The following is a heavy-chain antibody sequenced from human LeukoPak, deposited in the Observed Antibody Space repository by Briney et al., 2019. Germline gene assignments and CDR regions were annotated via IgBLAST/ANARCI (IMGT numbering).Heavy chain of an antibody. CDR2: ISSSSSYI. CDR3: ARGRYSSRSGGYYFDI. D-gene: IGHD2-2*01. V-gene: IGHV3-21*01. CDR1: GFTFSSHS. J-gene: IGHJ4*02. Sequence: PGGSLRLSCAASGFTFSSHSMNWVRQAPGKGLEWVSSISSSSSYIYYADSVKGRFTISRDNAKNSLSLQMNSLRAEDTAVYYCARGRYSSRSGGYYFDIWGQGTLVTVSS.